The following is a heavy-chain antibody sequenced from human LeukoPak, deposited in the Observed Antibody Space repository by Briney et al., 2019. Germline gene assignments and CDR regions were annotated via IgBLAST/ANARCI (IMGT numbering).Heavy chain of an antibody. CDR1: GGSLSDYY. D-gene: IGHD5-18*01. CDR3: ARDYQGGYGDKTVDY. Sequence: SETLSLTCAVYGGSLSDYYWSWIRQSPGKGLEWIGEISHRGRTYYNLSLKSRVTISIDTSKNQFSLKLSSVTAADTAVYYCARDYQGGYGDKTVDYWGQGTLVTVSS. CDR2: ISHRGRT. V-gene: IGHV4-34*01. J-gene: IGHJ4*02.